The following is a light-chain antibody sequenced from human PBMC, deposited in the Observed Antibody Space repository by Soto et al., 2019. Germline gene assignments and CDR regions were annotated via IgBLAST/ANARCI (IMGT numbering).Light chain of an antibody. J-gene: IGKJ1*01. CDR1: QSISSY. CDR3: LQHKSHPPRT. CDR2: AAS. Sequence: DIQITQTKSSLSASVGDSVTITCGASQSISSYLNLYQQKPGKAXKLLIYAASSLQSGVPSRFSGSGSGTDFTLTISSLQPEDFAIYDCLQHKSHPPRTFGQGTKVDIK. V-gene: IGKV1-17*01.